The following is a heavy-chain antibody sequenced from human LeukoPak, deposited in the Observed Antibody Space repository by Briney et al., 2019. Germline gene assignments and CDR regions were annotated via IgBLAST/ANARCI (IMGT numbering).Heavy chain of an antibody. CDR1: GFTFSRYW. Sequence: PGGSLRLSCAASGFTFSRYWMSWVRQAPGKGLEWVASINQDGSEKYYVDSVKGRFTISRDNAKNSLYLQMNSLRAEDTAVYYCARALVVVAACWFDSWGQGTLVTVSS. D-gene: IGHD2-15*01. CDR2: INQDGSEK. J-gene: IGHJ5*01. CDR3: ARALVVVAACWFDS. V-gene: IGHV3-7*05.